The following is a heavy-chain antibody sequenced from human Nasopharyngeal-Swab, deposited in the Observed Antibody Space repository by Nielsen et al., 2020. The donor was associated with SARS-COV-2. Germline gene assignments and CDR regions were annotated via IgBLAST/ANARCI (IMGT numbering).Heavy chain of an antibody. CDR2: ISVYNGDT. CDR3: AREIFSGYCSGTRCYGVIYYGMDI. CDR1: GYTLSNYG. Sequence: ASVKVSCKASGYTLSNYGISWVRQTPGQGLEWMGRISVYNGDTNYAQKFQGRVTMTIDTSTSTAYMELRSLRPDDTAVYFCAREIFSGYCSGTRCYGVIYYGMDIWGQGTTVTVSS. J-gene: IGHJ6*02. D-gene: IGHD2-15*01. V-gene: IGHV1-18*01.